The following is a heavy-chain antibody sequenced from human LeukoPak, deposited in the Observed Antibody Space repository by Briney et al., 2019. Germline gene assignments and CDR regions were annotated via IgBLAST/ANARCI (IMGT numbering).Heavy chain of an antibody. Sequence: ASVNVSCKASGYTFTSYYMHWVRQAPGQGLEWMGIINPSGGSTSYAQKFQGRVTMTRDTSISTAYMELSRLRSDDTAVYYCARGKSSIAARGELGMLDYWGQGTLVTVSS. CDR3: ARGKSSIAARGELGMLDY. J-gene: IGHJ4*02. D-gene: IGHD6-6*01. CDR1: GYTFTSYY. V-gene: IGHV1-46*01. CDR2: INPSGGST.